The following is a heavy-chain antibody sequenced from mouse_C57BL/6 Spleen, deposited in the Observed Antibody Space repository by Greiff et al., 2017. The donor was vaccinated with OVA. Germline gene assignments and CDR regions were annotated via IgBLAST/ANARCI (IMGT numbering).Heavy chain of an antibody. D-gene: IGHD2-5*01. Sequence: QVQLQQPGAELVMPGASVKLSCKASGYTFTSYWMHWVKQRPGQGLEWIGEIDPSDSYTNYNPKFKGKSTLTVDKSSSTAYMQLSSLTSEDSAVYYGARWNSNPYWYVDVWGTGTTVTVSS. J-gene: IGHJ1*03. CDR2: IDPSDSYT. CDR1: GYTFTSYW. V-gene: IGHV1-69*01. CDR3: ARWNSNPYWYVDV.